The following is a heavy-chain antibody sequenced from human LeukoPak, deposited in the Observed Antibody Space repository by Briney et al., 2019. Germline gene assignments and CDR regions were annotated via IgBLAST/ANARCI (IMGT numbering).Heavy chain of an antibody. CDR1: GFTFSSYG. CDR2: IWYDGSNK. V-gene: IGHV3-33*01. CDR3: ARDKGGLPSYYYYYGMDV. D-gene: IGHD1-26*01. J-gene: IGHJ6*04. Sequence: PGRSLRLSCAASGFTFSSYGMHWVRQAPGKGLEWVAVIWYDGSNKYYADSVKGRFTISRDNSKNTLYLQMNSLRGEDTAVYYCARDKGGLPSYYYYYGMDVWGKGTTVTVSS.